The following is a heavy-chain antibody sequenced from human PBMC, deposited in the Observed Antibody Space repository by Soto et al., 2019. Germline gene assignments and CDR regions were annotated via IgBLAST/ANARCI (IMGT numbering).Heavy chain of an antibody. CDR3: ARGQGRSVRRFDY. CDR1: GGSFSGYY. CDR2: INHSGST. J-gene: IGHJ4*02. D-gene: IGHD3-10*01. Sequence: SETLSLTCAVYGGSFSGYYWSWIRQPPGKGLEWIGEINHSGSTNYHPSLKRRVTISVDTSKNQFSLKLSSVTAADTAVYYCARGQGRSVRRFDYWGQGTLVTVSS. V-gene: IGHV4-34*01.